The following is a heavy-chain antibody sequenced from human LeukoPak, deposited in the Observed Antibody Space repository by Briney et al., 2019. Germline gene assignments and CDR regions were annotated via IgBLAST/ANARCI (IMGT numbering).Heavy chain of an antibody. Sequence: SETLSLTCAVSGGSISSSNWWSWVRQPPGKGLEWIGSIYYSGSTYYNPSLKSRVTISVDTSKNQFSLKLSSVTAADTAVYYCARALPEIAVAAGLLEAFDIWGQGTMVTVSS. D-gene: IGHD6-19*01. CDR2: IYYSGST. J-gene: IGHJ3*02. CDR1: GGSISSSNW. CDR3: ARALPEIAVAAGLLEAFDI. V-gene: IGHV4-4*02.